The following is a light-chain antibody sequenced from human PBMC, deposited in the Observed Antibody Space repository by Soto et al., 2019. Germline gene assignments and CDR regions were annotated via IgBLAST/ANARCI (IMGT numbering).Light chain of an antibody. J-gene: IGKJ5*01. CDR1: QSVANF. CDR2: GAF. CDR3: QQRNVWPPVT. V-gene: IGKV3-11*01. Sequence: DIVLIQSPATLSLSPGERATLSCRASQSVANFVAWYQQKPGQAPRLLIYGAFNRATGIPARFSGSGSGTDLTLTISSLEPEDAAVYYCQQRNVWPPVTFGQGTRLEIK.